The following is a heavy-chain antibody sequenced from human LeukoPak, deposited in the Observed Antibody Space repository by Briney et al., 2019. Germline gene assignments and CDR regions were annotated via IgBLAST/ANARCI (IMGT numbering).Heavy chain of an antibody. J-gene: IGHJ4*02. CDR3: ARISSGRDYGDCFDH. CDR1: GFTFSRYW. V-gene: IGHV3-7*01. Sequence: PGGSLRLSCAGSGFTFSRYWMNWVRQAPGKGPEWLAYIKDDGTEKYYVDSVKGRFTISRDNAKDSLYLQLNSLRVEDTAVYYCARISSGRDYGDCFDHWGRGTLVTVSS. D-gene: IGHD4/OR15-4a*01. CDR2: IKDDGTEK.